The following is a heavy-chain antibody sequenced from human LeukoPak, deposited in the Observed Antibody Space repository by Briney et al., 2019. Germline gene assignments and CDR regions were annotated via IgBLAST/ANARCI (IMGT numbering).Heavy chain of an antibody. Sequence: PPETLSPTCTVSNGSISIYYWSWVRQPAGKGLEWIGRISASGSTNYNPSLKSRVTMSVDTSKNQFSLKLSSVTAADTAVYYCAREITVTRPFDYWGQGTLVTVSS. CDR2: ISASGST. CDR3: AREITVTRPFDY. V-gene: IGHV4-4*07. J-gene: IGHJ4*02. CDR1: NGSISIYY. D-gene: IGHD4-17*01.